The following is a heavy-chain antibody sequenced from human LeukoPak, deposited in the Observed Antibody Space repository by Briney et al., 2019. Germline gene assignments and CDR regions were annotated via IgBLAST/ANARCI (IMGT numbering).Heavy chain of an antibody. CDR3: ARDARFYGSGTQPAGWFDP. CDR1: GGSISSGGYS. V-gene: IGHV4-30-2*01. J-gene: IGHJ5*02. Sequence: PSETLSLTCAVSGGSISSGGYSWSWIRQPPGKGLEWIGYIYHSGSTYYNPSLKSRVTISVDTSKNQFSLKLSSVTAADTAVYYCARDARFYGSGTQPAGWFDPWGQGTLVTVSS. D-gene: IGHD3-10*01. CDR2: IYHSGST.